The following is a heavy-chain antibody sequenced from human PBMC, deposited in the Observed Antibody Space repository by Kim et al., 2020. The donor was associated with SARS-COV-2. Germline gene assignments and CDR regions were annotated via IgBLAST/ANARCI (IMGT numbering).Heavy chain of an antibody. V-gene: IGHV3-33*05. CDR1: GFTFSSYG. CDR2: ISYDGSNK. J-gene: IGHJ4*02. D-gene: IGHD6-13*01. Sequence: GGSLRLSCAASGFTFSSYGMHWVRQAPGKGLEWVAVISYDGSNKYYADSVKGRFTISRDNSKNTLYLQMNSLRAEDTAVYYCARDPILIEAAGTERHYWGQGTLVTVSS. CDR3: ARDPILIEAAGTERHY.